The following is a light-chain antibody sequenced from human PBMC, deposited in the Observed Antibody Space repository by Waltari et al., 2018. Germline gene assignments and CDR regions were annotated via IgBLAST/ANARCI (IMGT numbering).Light chain of an antibody. CDR2: WAS. V-gene: IGKV4-1*01. CDR3: QQYYSTPPIT. CDR1: QRVLNSSNNKNF. J-gene: IGKJ4*01. Sequence: DIVMTQSPDSLAVSLGERATINCKSSQRVLNSSNNKNFLAWYHQKPGQPPKMLIYWASTRESGVPDRFSGSGSGTDFTLTISSLQAEDVAVYYCQQYYSTPPITFGGGTKVEIK.